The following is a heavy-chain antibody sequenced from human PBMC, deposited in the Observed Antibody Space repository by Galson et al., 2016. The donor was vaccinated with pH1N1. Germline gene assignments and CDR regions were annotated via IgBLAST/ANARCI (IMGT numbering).Heavy chain of an antibody. Sequence: LTCIVSGDSVSSEIWWTWVRQPPGKALEWIGEIHYSGSTNFHPALGSRVAMSVDVSRNVFSLDLGSVTAADTAVYYCAKGRHYGDSQPFDYWGQGILVTVSS. CDR3: AKGRHYGDSQPFDY. D-gene: IGHD4-17*01. CDR1: GDSVSSEIW. J-gene: IGHJ4*02. CDR2: IHYSGST. V-gene: IGHV4-4*02.